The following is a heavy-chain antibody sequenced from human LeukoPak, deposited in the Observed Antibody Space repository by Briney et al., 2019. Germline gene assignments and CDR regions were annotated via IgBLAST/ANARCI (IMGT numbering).Heavy chain of an antibody. CDR2: IIPIFGTA. D-gene: IGHD2-21*01. V-gene: IGHV1-69*13. Sequence: GASVKVSCKVSGYTLTELSMHWVRQAPGKGLEWMGGIIPIFGTANYAQKFQGRVTITADESTSTAYMELSSLRSEDTAVYYCARGAPYSPMDVWGQGTTVTVSS. J-gene: IGHJ6*02. CDR1: GYTLTELS. CDR3: ARGAPYSPMDV.